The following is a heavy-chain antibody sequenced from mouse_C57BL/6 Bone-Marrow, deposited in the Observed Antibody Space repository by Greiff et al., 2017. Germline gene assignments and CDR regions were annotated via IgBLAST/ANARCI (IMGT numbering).Heavy chain of an antibody. V-gene: IGHV14-4*01. J-gene: IGHJ4*01. CDR2: IDPENGDT. CDR1: GFNITDDY. D-gene: IGHD2-3*01. Sequence: EVQLQQSGAELVRPGASVKLSCTASGFNITDDYMHWVKQRPEQGLEWIGWIDPENGDTEYASKFQGKATITADTSSNTAYLQLSSLTSEDTAVYYCTTYDGYYAKDYWGQGTSVTVSS. CDR3: TTYDGYYAKDY.